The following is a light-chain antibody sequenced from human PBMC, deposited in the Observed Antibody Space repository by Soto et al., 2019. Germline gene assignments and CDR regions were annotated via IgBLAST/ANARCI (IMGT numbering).Light chain of an antibody. V-gene: IGKV3-15*01. CDR1: QSVHSR. CDR3: QQYDDWPPWT. J-gene: IGKJ1*01. Sequence: EIVMTQSPAALSVSPGDAATLSCRASQSVHSRLAWYQQKPGQAPRLLIYGASTRASGIPARFRGSGSGTEFTLPISSLQSADFAVYYCQQYDDWPPWTFGPGTKVEIK. CDR2: GAS.